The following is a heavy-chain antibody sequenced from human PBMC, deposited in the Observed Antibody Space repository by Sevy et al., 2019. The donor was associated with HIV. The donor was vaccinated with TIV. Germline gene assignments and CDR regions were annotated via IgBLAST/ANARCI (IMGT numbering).Heavy chain of an antibody. CDR2: IIPIFGTA. V-gene: IGHV1-69*13. CDR3: SGDRPLFSSSSFYYGMDV. D-gene: IGHD6-6*01. Sequence: ASVKVSCKASGGTFSSYAISWVRQAPGQGLEWMGGIIPIFGTANYAQKFQGRVTITADESTSTAFMELSSLRSEDTAGYYCSGDRPLFSSSSFYYGMDVWGQGTTVTAS. J-gene: IGHJ6*02. CDR1: GGTFSSYA.